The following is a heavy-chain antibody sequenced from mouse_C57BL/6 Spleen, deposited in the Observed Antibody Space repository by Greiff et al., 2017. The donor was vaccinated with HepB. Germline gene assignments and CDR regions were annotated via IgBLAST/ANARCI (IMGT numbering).Heavy chain of an antibody. CDR1: GYTFTSYW. CDR3: ARSSDYGYPYAAMDY. D-gene: IGHD2-2*01. CDR2: INPSNGDT. V-gene: IGHV1-53*01. Sequence: VQLQQPGTELVKPGASVKLSCKASGYTFTSYWMRWVKQRPGQGLEWIGNINPSNGDTNYNEKFKSKATLTVDKSSSTAYMQPSSLTSEDSAVYSGARSSDYGYPYAAMDYWGQGTSVTVSS. J-gene: IGHJ4*01.